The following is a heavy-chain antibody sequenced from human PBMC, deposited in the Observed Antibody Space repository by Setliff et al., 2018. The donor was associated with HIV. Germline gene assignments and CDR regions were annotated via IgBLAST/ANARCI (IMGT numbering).Heavy chain of an antibody. J-gene: IGHJ6*03. Sequence: SVKVSCKASRSTFNSHTINWVRQAPGQGLDWMGRIIPIFGVANYAQRFQGKVTITADKSTSTAYMELTSLRFDDTAMYYCVRGVQSPPHYSYYYMDVWGEGTMVTVSS. CDR2: IIPIFGVA. V-gene: IGHV1-69*02. CDR3: VRGVQSPPHYSYYYMDV. CDR1: RSTFNSHT. D-gene: IGHD3-3*01.